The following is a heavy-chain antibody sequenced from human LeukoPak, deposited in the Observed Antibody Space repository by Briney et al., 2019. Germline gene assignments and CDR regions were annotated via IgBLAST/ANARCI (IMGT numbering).Heavy chain of an antibody. V-gene: IGHV4-59*01. CDR1: GGSISSYY. J-gene: IGHJ5*02. D-gene: IGHD3-10*01. CDR2: IYYSGST. Sequence: PSETLSLTCTVSGGSISSYYWSWIRQPPGKGLEWIGYIYYSGSTNYNPSLKSRVTISVDTSKNQFSLKLSSVTAADTAVYYCARVTVRRVPSWFDPWGQGTLVTVSS. CDR3: ARVTVRRVPSWFDP.